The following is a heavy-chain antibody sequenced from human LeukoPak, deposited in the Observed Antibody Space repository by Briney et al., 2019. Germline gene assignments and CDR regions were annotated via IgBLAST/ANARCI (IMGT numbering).Heavy chain of an antibody. CDR3: ARVSYGGNSPFDY. V-gene: IGHV1-18*04. J-gene: IGHJ4*02. CDR1: GYTFTSYY. CDR2: ISAYNGNT. D-gene: IGHD4-23*01. Sequence: ASVKVSCKASGYTFTSYYMHWVRQAPGQGLEWMGWISAYNGNTNYAQKLQGRVTMTTDTSTSTAYMELRSLRSDDTAVYYCARVSYGGNSPFDYWGQGTLVTVSS.